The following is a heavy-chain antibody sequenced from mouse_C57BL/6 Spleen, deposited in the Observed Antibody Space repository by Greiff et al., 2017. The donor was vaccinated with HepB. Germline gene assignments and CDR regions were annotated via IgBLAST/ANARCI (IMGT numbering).Heavy chain of an antibody. D-gene: IGHD2-10*01. J-gene: IGHJ2*01. Sequence: VQLQQSGAELVRPGASVTLSCKASGYTFTDYEMHWVKQTPVHGLEWIGAIDPETGGTAYNQKFKGKAILTADKSSSTAYMELRSLTSEDSAVYYCTRSSYDYYFDYWGQGTTLTVSS. CDR2: IDPETGGT. V-gene: IGHV1-15*01. CDR3: TRSSYDYYFDY. CDR1: GYTFTDYE.